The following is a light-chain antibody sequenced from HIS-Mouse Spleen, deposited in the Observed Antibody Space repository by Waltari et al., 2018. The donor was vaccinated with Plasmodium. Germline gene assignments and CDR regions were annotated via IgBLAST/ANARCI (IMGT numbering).Light chain of an antibody. Sequence: QSALTQPRSVSGSPGQSVTISCTGTSSDVGGYNYVSWYQQHPGKAPQLMIYDVSKRPSGVPGRFSGSKSGNTASLTISGLQAEDEAEYYCCSYAGSYTWVFGGGTKLTVL. J-gene: IGLJ2*01. CDR3: CSYAGSYTWV. CDR1: SSDVGGYNY. CDR2: DVS. V-gene: IGLV2-11*01.